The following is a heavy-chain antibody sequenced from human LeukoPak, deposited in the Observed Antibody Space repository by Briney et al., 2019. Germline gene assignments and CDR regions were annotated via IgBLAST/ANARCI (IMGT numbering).Heavy chain of an antibody. V-gene: IGHV3-33*08. CDR2: IWYDGSNK. J-gene: IGHJ6*03. D-gene: IGHD3-3*02. CDR1: GFTFSSYG. Sequence: AGGSLRLSCTASGFTFSSYGMHWVRQAPGKGLEWMAVIWYDGSNKYYADSVKGRFTISRDNSKNTLYLQMNSLRAEDTAVYYCARGIKPLAPKGTLIHYYYYYMDVWGKGTTVTVSS. CDR3: ARGIKPLAPKGTLIHYYYYYMDV.